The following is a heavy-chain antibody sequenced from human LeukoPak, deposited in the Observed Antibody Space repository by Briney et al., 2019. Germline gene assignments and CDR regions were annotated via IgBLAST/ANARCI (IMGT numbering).Heavy chain of an antibody. Sequence: SETLSLTCTVSGGSISSYYWSWIRQPPGKGLEGIGYIYYSGSTNYNPSLKSRVTISVDTSKNQFSLKLSSVTAADTAVYYCARDKVRGFFDYWGQGTLVTVSS. CDR2: IYYSGST. CDR3: ARDKVRGFFDY. V-gene: IGHV4-59*01. CDR1: GGSISSYY. J-gene: IGHJ4*02. D-gene: IGHD3-10*01.